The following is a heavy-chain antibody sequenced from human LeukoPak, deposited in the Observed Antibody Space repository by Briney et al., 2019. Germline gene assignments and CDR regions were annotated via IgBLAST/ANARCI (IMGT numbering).Heavy chain of an antibody. V-gene: IGHV1-8*01. CDR2: MNPNSGNT. D-gene: IGHD3-16*01. CDR3: ARVGGVSLFWFDP. CDR1: GYTFSSYD. J-gene: IGHJ5*02. Sequence: ASVKVSCKASGYTFSSYDINWVRQATGQGLEWMGWMNPNSGNTGYAQKFQGRVTITADESTSTAYMELSSLRSEDTAVYYCARVGGVSLFWFDPWGQGTLVTVSS.